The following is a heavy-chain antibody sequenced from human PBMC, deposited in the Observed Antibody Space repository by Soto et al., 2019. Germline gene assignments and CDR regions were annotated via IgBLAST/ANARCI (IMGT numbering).Heavy chain of an antibody. D-gene: IGHD3-10*01. CDR2: IDPSDSYT. Sequence: GEALKISCKGFGYSFSRYWVSWGRQMPGKGLEWMGRIDPSDSYTNYSPSFQGHVTISADKSISTAYLQWSSLKASDTAMYYCASTYYGSLDPWGQGTLVTVSS. CDR3: ASTYYGSLDP. CDR1: GYSFSRYW. J-gene: IGHJ5*02. V-gene: IGHV5-10-1*01.